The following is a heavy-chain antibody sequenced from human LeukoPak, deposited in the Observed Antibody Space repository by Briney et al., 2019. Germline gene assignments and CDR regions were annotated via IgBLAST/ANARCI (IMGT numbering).Heavy chain of an antibody. CDR3: ARLIGYSSSWYPRD. D-gene: IGHD6-13*01. Sequence: GSSLKTSSKGSGYSFTSYWIGWVRQMPGKGLEWMGIIYPGDSDTRYSPSFQGQVTISADKSITTAYLQWSSLKASDTAMYYCARLIGYSSSWYPRDWGQGTLVTVSS. CDR2: IYPGDSDT. J-gene: IGHJ4*02. V-gene: IGHV5-51*01. CDR1: GYSFTSYW.